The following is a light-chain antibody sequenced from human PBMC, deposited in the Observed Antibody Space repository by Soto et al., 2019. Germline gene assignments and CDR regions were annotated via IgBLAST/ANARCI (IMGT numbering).Light chain of an antibody. CDR2: GAS. CDR3: QQRSNWPGT. CDR1: QSVATN. Sequence: EAVLTQSPATLSVSPGERATLSCRASQSVATNLAWYQQRPGQAPRLLIYGASKRAIGLPARFSGSGSGTEFTLTITSLQSEDFAVYYCQQRSNWPGTFGPGTKVDIK. V-gene: IGKV3-15*01. J-gene: IGKJ3*01.